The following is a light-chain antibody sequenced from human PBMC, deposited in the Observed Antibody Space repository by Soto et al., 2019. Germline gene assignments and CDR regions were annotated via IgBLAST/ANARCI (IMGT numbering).Light chain of an antibody. CDR3: QSYDSSLSASYV. Sequence: QSVLTQPPSVSGSPGQSVTISCTWITSNIGATYDVHWYQQLPGTAPKLLIYGNSNRPSGVPDRFSGSKSGTSASLAITGLQAEDEADYYCQSYDSSLSASYVFGTGTKVTVL. V-gene: IGLV1-40*01. CDR2: GNS. CDR1: TSNIGATYD. J-gene: IGLJ1*01.